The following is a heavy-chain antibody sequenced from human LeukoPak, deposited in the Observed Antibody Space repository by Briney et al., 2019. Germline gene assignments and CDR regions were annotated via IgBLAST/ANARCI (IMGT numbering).Heavy chain of an antibody. V-gene: IGHV3-74*01. CDR2: IDSDGSIT. J-gene: IGHJ4*02. D-gene: IGHD5-12*01. CDR3: ATGGIVATIVPDY. Sequence: GGSLRLSCAASGFTFSSYWMHWVRQAPGKGLVWVSRIDSDGSITNYADSVKGRFTISRDNAKNTLYLQMNSLRAEDTAVYYCATGGIVATIVPDYWGQGTLVTVSS. CDR1: GFTFSSYW.